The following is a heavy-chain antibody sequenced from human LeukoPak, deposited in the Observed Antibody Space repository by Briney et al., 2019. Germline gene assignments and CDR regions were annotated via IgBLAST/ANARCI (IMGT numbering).Heavy chain of an antibody. CDR3: ARATRSGSSGY. D-gene: IGHD1-26*01. J-gene: IGHJ4*02. CDR2: IYYSGST. Sequence: SETLPLTCTVSGGSISSGDYYWSWIRQPPGKGLEWIGYIYYSGSTYYNPSLKSRVTLSVDTSKNQFSLKLSSVTAADTAVYYCARATRSGSSGYWGQGTLVTVSS. CDR1: GGSISSGDYY. V-gene: IGHV4-30-4*01.